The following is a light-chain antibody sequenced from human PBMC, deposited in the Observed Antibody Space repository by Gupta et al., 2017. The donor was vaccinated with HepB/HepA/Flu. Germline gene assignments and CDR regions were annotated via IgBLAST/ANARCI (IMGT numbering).Light chain of an antibody. CDR3: QQYNSNPRLT. CDR1: QSISSW. Sequence: DIKMTQSPSTLSASVGDRDTLTCRACQSISSWLAWYQQKPGKDAKLLIKKTSSLESGVPSRIIGSGSGTEYTLPISSLQPDDVSANYCQQYNSNPRLTFGGGTKVEIK. J-gene: IGKJ4*02. V-gene: IGKV1-5*03. CDR2: KTS.